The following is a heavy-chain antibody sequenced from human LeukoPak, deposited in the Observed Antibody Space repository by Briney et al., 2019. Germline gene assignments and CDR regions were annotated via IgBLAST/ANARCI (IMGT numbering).Heavy chain of an antibody. J-gene: IGHJ5*02. CDR2: VYCTGNP. Sequence: PSETLSLTCTVSGGSTGSGYDYWALFRQPPGMRLEWIATVYCTGNPYYNPSLKNRVTISADTSKNQVSLKLTSVTAADTGRYYCARNSSMVDPLGGWFDPWGQGILVIVSS. CDR3: ARNSSMVDPLGGWFDP. V-gene: IGHV4-39*01. CDR1: GGSTGSGYDY. D-gene: IGHD3-10*01.